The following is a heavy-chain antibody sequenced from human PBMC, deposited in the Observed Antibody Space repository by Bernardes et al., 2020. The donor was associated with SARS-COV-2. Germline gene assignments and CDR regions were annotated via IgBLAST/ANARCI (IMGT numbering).Heavy chain of an antibody. CDR3: ARALIWSGYYYFDY. CDR2: IHHSGTA. J-gene: IGHJ4*02. V-gene: IGHV4-30-4*01. Sequence: SETLSLTCAVSGDSISAGDHYWNWLLQAPGKGPEWIGYIHHSGTAYYNPSLESRVAISVDTSKSHFSLRVTSVTTADTAVYYCARALIWSGYYYFDYWGQGVLVTVSS. CDR1: GDSISAGDHY. D-gene: IGHD3-3*01.